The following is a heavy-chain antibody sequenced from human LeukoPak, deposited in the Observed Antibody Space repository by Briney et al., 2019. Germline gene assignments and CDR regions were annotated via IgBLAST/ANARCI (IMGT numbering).Heavy chain of an antibody. CDR1: GCTFSSYA. V-gene: IGHV1-69*13. D-gene: IGHD3-10*01. CDR2: IIPIFGTA. CDR3: ARGAMVRGAIFGNWFDP. J-gene: IGHJ5*02. Sequence: ASVKVSCKASGCTFSSYAISWVRQAPGQGLEWMGGIIPIFGTANYAQKFQGRVTITADESTSTAYMELSSLRSEDTAVYYCARGAMVRGAIFGNWFDPWGQGTLVTVSS.